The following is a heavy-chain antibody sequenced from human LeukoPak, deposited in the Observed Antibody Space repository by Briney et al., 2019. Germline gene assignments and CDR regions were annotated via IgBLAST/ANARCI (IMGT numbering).Heavy chain of an antibody. J-gene: IGHJ4*02. V-gene: IGHV1-18*01. CDR3: ARVGRVVPAAFGSD. CDR1: GYTFTGYG. Sequence: ASVKVSCKASGYTFTGYGISWVRQAPGQGLEWMGWISAYNGNTNYAQKLQGRVTMTTDTSTSTAYMELRSLRSDDTAVYYCARVGRVVPAAFGSDWGQGTLVTVSS. D-gene: IGHD2-2*01. CDR2: ISAYNGNT.